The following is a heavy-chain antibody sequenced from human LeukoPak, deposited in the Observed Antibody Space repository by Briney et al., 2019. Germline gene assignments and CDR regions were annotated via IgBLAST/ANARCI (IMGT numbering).Heavy chain of an antibody. CDR1: GFTFSSYG. V-gene: IGHV3-30*02. CDR3: AKDRSNYEVIDY. D-gene: IGHD4-11*01. Sequence: PGGSLRLSCAASGFTFSSYGMHWVRQAPGKGLEWVAFIRYDGSNKYYADSVKGRFTISRDNSKNTLYLQVNSLRAEDTAVYYCAKDRSNYEVIDYWGQGTLVTVSS. CDR2: IRYDGSNK. J-gene: IGHJ4*02.